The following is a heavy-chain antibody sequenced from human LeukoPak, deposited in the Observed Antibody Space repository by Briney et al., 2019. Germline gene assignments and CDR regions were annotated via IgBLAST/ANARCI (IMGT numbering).Heavy chain of an antibody. J-gene: IGHJ4*02. D-gene: IGHD1-26*01. Sequence: PSETLSLTCGVSGDSINPYYWNWIRQSPGKGLEWIGYVRYSGTTNYNPSLKSRVTIFVDTSKNQFSLNLNSVTAADTAVYFCARGGRIVAPTPGTLDYWGQGTLVTVSS. CDR2: VRYSGTT. CDR3: ARGGRIVAPTPGTLDY. CDR1: GDSINPYY. V-gene: IGHV4-59*01.